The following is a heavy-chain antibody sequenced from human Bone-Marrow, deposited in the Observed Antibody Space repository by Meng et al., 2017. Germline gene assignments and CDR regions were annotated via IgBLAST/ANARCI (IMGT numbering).Heavy chain of an antibody. Sequence: SGPTLVKPTQTLTLTCTFSGFSLSTSGVGVGWIRQPPGKALEWLALIYWDDDKRYSPSLKSRLTINKDTSKNQVVLTMTNMDPVDTATYYCAHRGVYGGNPHYYFDYWGQGTLVTVSS. V-gene: IGHV2-5*02. D-gene: IGHD4-23*01. J-gene: IGHJ4*02. CDR3: AHRGVYGGNPHYYFDY. CDR2: IYWDDDK. CDR1: GFSLSTSGVG.